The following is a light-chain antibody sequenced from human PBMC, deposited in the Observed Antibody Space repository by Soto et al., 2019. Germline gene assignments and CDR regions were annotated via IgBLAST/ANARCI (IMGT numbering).Light chain of an antibody. CDR1: SSNIGSNT. V-gene: IGLV1-44*01. CDR2: SNN. Sequence: QSVLTQPPSASATPGQRVTISCSGSSSNIGSNTVNWYQHLPGTAPKLLIYSNNQRPSGVPDRFSGSKSGTSASLAISGLQSEDEADYYCATWDDSLNGVVFGGGTQLTVL. J-gene: IGLJ2*01. CDR3: ATWDDSLNGVV.